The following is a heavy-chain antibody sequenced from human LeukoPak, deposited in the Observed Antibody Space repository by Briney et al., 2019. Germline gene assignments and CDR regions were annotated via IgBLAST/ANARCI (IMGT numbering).Heavy chain of an antibody. CDR2: ISAGGGST. D-gene: IGHD4-11*01. CDR3: ADSNYWYPVDY. V-gene: IGHV3-23*01. Sequence: PGGSLRLSCAASGFTFSTSAMSWVRQAPGKGLEWVSSISAGGGSTYYADSVKGRFTISRDFSNNTVYVQMNSLRAEDTALYYCADSNYWYPVDYWGQGTLVTVSS. CDR1: GFTFSTSA. J-gene: IGHJ4*02.